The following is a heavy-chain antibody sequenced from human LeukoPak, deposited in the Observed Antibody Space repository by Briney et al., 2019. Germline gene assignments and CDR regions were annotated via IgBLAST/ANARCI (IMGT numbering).Heavy chain of an antibody. Sequence: SETLSLTCTVSGGSISSGGYYWSWIRQHPGKGLEWMGYIIYTGGSYSHPSLRSRVTISVDTSKNQFSLKLSSVTAADTAVYYCARWGSGRRFDYWGQGTLVTVSS. J-gene: IGHJ4*02. V-gene: IGHV4-31*03. D-gene: IGHD2-15*01. CDR3: ARWGSGRRFDY. CDR2: IIYTGGS. CDR1: GGSISSGGYY.